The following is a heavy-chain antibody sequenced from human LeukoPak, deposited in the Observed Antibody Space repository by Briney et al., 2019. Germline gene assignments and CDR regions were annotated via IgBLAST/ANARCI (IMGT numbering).Heavy chain of an antibody. Sequence: SETLSLTCTVSGGSISSYYWGWIRQPPGKGLEWIGSFYYSGSTYYNPSLKSRVTISVDTSKNQFSLKLSSVTAADTAVYYCARQEVVTKDFQHWGQGTLVTVSS. V-gene: IGHV4-39*01. CDR1: GGSISSYY. J-gene: IGHJ1*01. CDR2: FYYSGST. CDR3: ARQEVVTKDFQH. D-gene: IGHD2-21*02.